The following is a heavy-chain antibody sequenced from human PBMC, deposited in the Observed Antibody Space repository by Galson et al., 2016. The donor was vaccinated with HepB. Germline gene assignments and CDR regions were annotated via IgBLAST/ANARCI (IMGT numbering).Heavy chain of an antibody. J-gene: IGHJ5*02. V-gene: IGHV3-49*03. D-gene: IGHD3-22*01. Sequence: SLRLSCAASGFKFEDSPISWFRQTLGKGLEWVGFIRSKFFGATKQYAASVKGRFTISRDDDRAIVYLGMSSLQIDDAGMYFCARNYYDSSVPTSWGQGTPVAVSS. CDR3: ARNYYDSSVPTS. CDR1: GFKFEDSP. CDR2: IRSKFFGATK.